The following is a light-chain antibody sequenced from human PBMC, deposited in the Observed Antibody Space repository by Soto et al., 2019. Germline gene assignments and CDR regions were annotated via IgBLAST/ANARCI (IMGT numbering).Light chain of an antibody. V-gene: IGLV1-40*01. Sequence: QSVLTQPPSVSGAPGQRVTISCTGSSSNIGAGYDVHWYQQLPGTAPKLLIYGNSNRPSGVPDRFSGSKSGTSASLAITGLQAEDEAGDYCESYDSSVSKVVFGGGTKLTVL. CDR3: ESYDSSVSKVV. CDR1: SSNIGAGYD. CDR2: GNS. J-gene: IGLJ2*01.